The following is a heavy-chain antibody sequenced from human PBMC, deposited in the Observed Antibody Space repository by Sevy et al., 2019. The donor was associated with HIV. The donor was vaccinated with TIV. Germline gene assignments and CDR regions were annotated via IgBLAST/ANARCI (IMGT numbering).Heavy chain of an antibody. CDR2: IYNDGSA. CDR3: ARGIQLWYPDY. V-gene: IGHV3-53*01. CDR1: GFTVGSNY. J-gene: IGHJ4*02. Sequence: GGSLRLSCAASGFTVGSNYMSRVRQAPGKGLEWVSVIYNDGSAYYADSVKGRFTISRDNSKNTLYIQMNSLRAEDTAVYYCARGIQLWYPDYWGQGTLVTVSS. D-gene: IGHD5-18*01.